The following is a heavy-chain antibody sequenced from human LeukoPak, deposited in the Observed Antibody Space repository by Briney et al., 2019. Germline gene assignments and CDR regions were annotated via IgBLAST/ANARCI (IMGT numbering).Heavy chain of an antibody. Sequence: GGSLRLSCAASGFTVSSNYMSWFRQAPGEGLEWVSVMYSGGSTKYSASVKGTFTMSRDNSMTTLYLQMNSLRAEDTAVYYCARERLELDAFDIWGQGTMVTVSS. CDR1: GFTVSSNY. CDR2: MYSGGST. D-gene: IGHD1-26*01. V-gene: IGHV3-66*01. CDR3: ARERLELDAFDI. J-gene: IGHJ3*02.